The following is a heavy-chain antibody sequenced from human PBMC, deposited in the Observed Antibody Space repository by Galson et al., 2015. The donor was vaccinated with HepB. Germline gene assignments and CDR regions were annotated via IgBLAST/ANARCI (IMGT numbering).Heavy chain of an antibody. CDR2: ISGSGGST. CDR3: ARARNYYDSSGYADFDY. V-gene: IGHV3-23*01. D-gene: IGHD3-22*01. Sequence: SLRLSCAASGFTFSSYAMSWVRQAPGKGLEWVSAISGSGGSTYYAASVKGRFTISRDNSKNTLYLQMNSLRAEDTAVYYCARARNYYDSSGYADFDYWGQGTLVTVSS. CDR1: GFTFSSYA. J-gene: IGHJ4*02.